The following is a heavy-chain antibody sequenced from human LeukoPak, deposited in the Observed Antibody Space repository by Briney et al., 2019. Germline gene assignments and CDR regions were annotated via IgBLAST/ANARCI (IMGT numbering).Heavy chain of an antibody. V-gene: IGHV3-23*01. CDR2: ITGSSTWT. J-gene: IGHJ2*01. CDR3: ARELVSLGTGYFDL. D-gene: IGHD7-27*01. Sequence: GGSLRLSCEASGFTFGTYGMTWIRQAPGKGLEWVSGITGSSTWTYYADSVRGRFTISRDNSKNTLHLQMNNLTADDTAIYYCARELVSLGTGYFDLWGRGTLVTVSS. CDR1: GFTFGTYG.